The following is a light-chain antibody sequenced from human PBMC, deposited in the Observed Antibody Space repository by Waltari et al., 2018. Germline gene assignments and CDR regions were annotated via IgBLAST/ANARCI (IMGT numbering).Light chain of an antibody. CDR1: ALPKQY. CDR2: NDK. Sequence: SYVLTQPPSLSVSPGQTARITCSGDALPKQYGFWYQQKPGQAPVMIIYNDKEMPSAIPDRFSGSSAGTTVTLIISGVRAEDEADYYCQSIDASGVYYVFGGGTKLTVL. CDR3: QSIDASGVYYV. J-gene: IGLJ1*01. V-gene: IGLV3-25*03.